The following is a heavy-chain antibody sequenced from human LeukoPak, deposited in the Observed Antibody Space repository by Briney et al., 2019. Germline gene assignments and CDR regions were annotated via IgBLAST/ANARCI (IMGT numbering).Heavy chain of an antibody. V-gene: IGHV3-23*01. CDR3: AKDHTYYYDSSGCY. Sequence: GGSLRLSCAASGFTFSSYAMSWVRQAPGKGLEWVPAISGSGGSTYYADSVKGRFTISRDNSKNTLYLQMNSLRAEDTAVYYCAKDHTYYYDSSGCYWGQGTLVTVSS. D-gene: IGHD3-22*01. CDR1: GFTFSSYA. J-gene: IGHJ4*02. CDR2: ISGSGGST.